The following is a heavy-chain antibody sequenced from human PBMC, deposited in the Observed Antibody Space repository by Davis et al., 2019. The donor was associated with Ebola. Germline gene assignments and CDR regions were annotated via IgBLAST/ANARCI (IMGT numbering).Heavy chain of an antibody. CDR1: GYTFTSYA. CDR3: AREFWQTWFDP. CDR2: INAGNGNT. J-gene: IGHJ5*02. D-gene: IGHD3-3*01. V-gene: IGHV1-3*01. Sequence: ASAKVSCKASGYTFTSYAMHWVRQAPGQRLEWMGWINAGNGNTKYSQKFQERVTITRDMSTSTAYMELSSLRSEDTAVYYCAREFWQTWFDPWGQGTLVTVSS.